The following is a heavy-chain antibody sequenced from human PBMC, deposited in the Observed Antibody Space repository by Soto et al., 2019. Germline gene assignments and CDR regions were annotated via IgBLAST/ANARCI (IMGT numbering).Heavy chain of an antibody. Sequence: SETRSLTCSVSGGSISSSSYYWGWIRQPPGKGLEWIGSIYYSGSTYYNPSLKSRVTISVDTSKNQFSLKLSSVTAADTAVYYCASHYCSGGSCYSWFPDYWGQGTLVT. CDR2: IYYSGST. J-gene: IGHJ4*02. V-gene: IGHV4-39*01. D-gene: IGHD2-15*01. CDR1: GGSISSSSYY. CDR3: ASHYCSGGSCYSWFPDY.